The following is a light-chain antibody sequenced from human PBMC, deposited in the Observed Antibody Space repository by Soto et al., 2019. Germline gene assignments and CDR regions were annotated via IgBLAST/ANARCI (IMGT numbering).Light chain of an antibody. J-gene: IGLJ1*01. Sequence: SVLSQPASRSVSPGQSITIAFTKTSSDVGGYNYVSCYQHHPGKAPKLIIFDVSNRPSGISNRFSGSKSGNTASLTISGLQAEDEADYYCISYTRSSTYVFGTGTKVT. CDR2: DVS. V-gene: IGLV2-14*03. CDR3: ISYTRSSTYV. CDR1: SSDVGGYNY.